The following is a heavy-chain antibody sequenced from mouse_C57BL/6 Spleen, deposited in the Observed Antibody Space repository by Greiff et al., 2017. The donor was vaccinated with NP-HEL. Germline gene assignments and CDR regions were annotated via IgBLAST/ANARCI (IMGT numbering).Heavy chain of an antibody. CDR3: ARWGTTVPSDY. CDR2: IDPSDSYT. CDR1: GYTFTSYW. D-gene: IGHD1-1*01. V-gene: IGHV1-59*01. J-gene: IGHJ2*01. Sequence: QVQLQQPGAELVRPGTSVKLSCKASGYTFTSYWMHWVKQRPGQGLEWIGVIDPSDSYTNYIQKFKGKATLTVDTSSSTAYMQLSSLTSEDSAVYYCARWGTTVPSDYWGQGTTLTVSS.